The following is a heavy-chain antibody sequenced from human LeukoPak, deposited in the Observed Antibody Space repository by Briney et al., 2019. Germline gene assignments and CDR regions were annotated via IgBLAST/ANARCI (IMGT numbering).Heavy chain of an antibody. CDR3: ARDGATFSGYDWYYYMDV. D-gene: IGHD5-12*01. J-gene: IGHJ6*03. V-gene: IGHV1-46*01. Sequence: ASVKVSCKASGYTFTSYYMHWVRQAPGQGLEWMGIINPSGGSTNYAQKFQGRVTMTRDTSTNTVYMELSSLRSEDTAVYYCARDGATFSGYDWYYYMDVWGKGTTVTVSS. CDR1: GYTFTSYY. CDR2: INPSGGST.